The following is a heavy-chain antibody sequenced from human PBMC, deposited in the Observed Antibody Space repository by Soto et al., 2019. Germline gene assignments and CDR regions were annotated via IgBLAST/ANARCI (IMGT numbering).Heavy chain of an antibody. Sequence: ASVKVSCKASGYTFTSYDINWVRQATGQGLEWMGWMNPNSGNTGYAQKFQGRVTMTRNTPISTAYMELSSLRSEDTAVYYCARVKRGLRYFDSSNPTDYWGQGTLVTVSS. CDR1: GYTFTSYD. CDR2: MNPNSGNT. CDR3: ARVKRGLRYFDSSNPTDY. D-gene: IGHD3-9*01. V-gene: IGHV1-8*01. J-gene: IGHJ4*02.